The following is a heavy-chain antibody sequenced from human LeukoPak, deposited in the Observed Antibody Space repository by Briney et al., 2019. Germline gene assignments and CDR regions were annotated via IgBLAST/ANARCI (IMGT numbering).Heavy chain of an antibody. Sequence: PGGSLRLSCAASGFTFSSYSMNWVRQVPGEGLEWVSYISGSDNIIYYADSVKGRFTISRDNAKDSLYLQMNSLRAEDTAVYFCARRNAYCGSASCSRASFFYYGMDVWGQGTTVTVSS. CDR3: ARRNAYCGSASCSRASFFYYGMDV. V-gene: IGHV3-48*04. J-gene: IGHJ6*02. CDR1: GFTFSSYS. CDR2: ISGSDNII. D-gene: IGHD2-2*01.